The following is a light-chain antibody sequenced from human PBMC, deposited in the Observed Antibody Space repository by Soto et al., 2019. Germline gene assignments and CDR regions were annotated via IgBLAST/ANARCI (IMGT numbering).Light chain of an antibody. CDR3: VSFTSSTTYV. J-gene: IGLJ1*01. V-gene: IGLV2-14*03. CDR2: DVA. CDR1: SSDVGGSNF. Sequence: QSALTQPASVSASPGQSITISCTGTSSDVGGSNFVSWYQQHPGKPPKLIIYDVATRPSGVSNRFSGSKSGSTASLIISRPQTEDEADYYCVSFTSSTTYVFGSGTKVTVL.